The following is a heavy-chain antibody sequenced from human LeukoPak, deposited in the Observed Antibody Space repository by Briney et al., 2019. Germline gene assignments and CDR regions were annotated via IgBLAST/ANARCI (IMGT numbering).Heavy chain of an antibody. V-gene: IGHV3-48*01. D-gene: IGHD3-10*01. CDR3: ARRLPWFGESYYYYMDV. J-gene: IGHJ6*03. Sequence: PGXXLRLSCAASGFTFSSYSMNWVRQAPGKGLEWVSYISSSSTIYYADSVKCRFTISRDNAKNSLYLQMNSLRAEDTAVYYCARRLPWFGESYYYYMDVWGKGTTVTVSS. CDR2: ISSSSTI. CDR1: GFTFSSYS.